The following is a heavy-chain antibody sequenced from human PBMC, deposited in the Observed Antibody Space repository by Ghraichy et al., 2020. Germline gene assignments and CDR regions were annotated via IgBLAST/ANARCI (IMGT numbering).Heavy chain of an antibody. CDR3: AKDYYYDSSGYSKAPDAFDI. D-gene: IGHD3-22*01. CDR1: GFTFSSYA. Sequence: GESLNISCAASGFTFSSYAMSWVRQAPGKGLEWVSAISGSGGSTYYADSVKGRFTISRDNSKNTLYLQMNSLRAEDTAVYYCAKDYYYDSSGYSKAPDAFDIWGQGTMVTVSS. J-gene: IGHJ3*02. V-gene: IGHV3-23*01. CDR2: ISGSGGST.